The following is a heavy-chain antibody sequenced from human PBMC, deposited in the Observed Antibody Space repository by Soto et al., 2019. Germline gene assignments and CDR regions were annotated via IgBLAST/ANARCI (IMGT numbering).Heavy chain of an antibody. V-gene: IGHV3-23*01. CDR3: AKGYSSSPRYFDY. CDR2: ISGSGGST. D-gene: IGHD6-13*01. J-gene: IGHJ4*02. CDR1: GFTFSSYA. Sequence: PVGSLRLSCAASGFTFSSYAMSWVRQAPGKGLEWVSAISGSGGSTYYADSVKGRFTISRDNSKNTLYLQMNSLRAEDTAVYYCAKGYSSSPRYFDYWGQGTLVTVSS.